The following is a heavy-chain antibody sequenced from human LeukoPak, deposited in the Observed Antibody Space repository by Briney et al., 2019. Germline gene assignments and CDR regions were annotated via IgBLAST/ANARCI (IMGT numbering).Heavy chain of an antibody. V-gene: IGHV4-34*01. Sequence: SETLSLTCAVYGGSFSGYYWSWIRQPPGKGLEWIGEINHSGSTDYNPSLKSRVTISVDTSKNQFSLKLSSVTAADTAVYYCARSLRRPCGGYSYGFFGTGYFDYWGQGTLVTVSS. CDR3: ARSLRRPCGGYSYGFFGTGYFDY. J-gene: IGHJ4*02. CDR1: GGSFSGYY. D-gene: IGHD5-18*01. CDR2: INHSGST.